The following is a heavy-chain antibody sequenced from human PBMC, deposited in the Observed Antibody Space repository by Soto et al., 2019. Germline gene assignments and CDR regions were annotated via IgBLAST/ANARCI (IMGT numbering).Heavy chain of an antibody. Sequence: GGSLRLSCAASGFTFSSYAMSWVRQAPGKGLEWVSAISGSGGSTYYADSVKGRFTISRDNSKNTLYLQMNSLRAEDTAVYYCAKDGRPGNYDSSGYPPFDYWGQGTLVTVS. CDR1: GFTFSSYA. CDR3: AKDGRPGNYDSSGYPPFDY. CDR2: ISGSGGST. J-gene: IGHJ4*02. D-gene: IGHD3-22*01. V-gene: IGHV3-23*01.